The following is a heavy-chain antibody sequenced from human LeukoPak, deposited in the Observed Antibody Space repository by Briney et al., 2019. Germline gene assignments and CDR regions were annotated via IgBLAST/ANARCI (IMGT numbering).Heavy chain of an antibody. J-gene: IGHJ4*02. CDR3: GREFSSGWFF. CDR1: GFTFSTHA. V-gene: IGHV3-23*01. Sequence: GGSLRLSCAASGFTFSTHAMTWVRQAPGKGLEWVSSIDSSGDYTFYADSVKGRFTISRDNSKDTLYLQLSGLRAEDTAIYYCGREFSSGWFFWGQGTLVSVSS. D-gene: IGHD6-13*01. CDR2: IDSSGDYT.